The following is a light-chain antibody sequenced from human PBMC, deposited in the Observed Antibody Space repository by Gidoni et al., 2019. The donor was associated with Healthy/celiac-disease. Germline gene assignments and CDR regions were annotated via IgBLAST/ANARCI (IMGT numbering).Light chain of an antibody. J-gene: IGLJ2*01. CDR1: SSDVGGYNY. Sequence: QSALTQPAPVSGSPGQSNTISCTGTSSDVGGYNYVSWYQQHPGKAPKLMIYDVSNRPSGVSKRISELQAEDEAEYYCSSYTSSSTPVVFGGGTKLTVL. CDR3: SSYTSSSTPVV. V-gene: IGLV2-14*01. CDR2: DVS.